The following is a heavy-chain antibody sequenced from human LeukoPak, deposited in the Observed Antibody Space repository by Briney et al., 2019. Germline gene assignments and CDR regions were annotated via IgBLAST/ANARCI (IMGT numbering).Heavy chain of an antibody. CDR1: GGSFSGYY. J-gene: IGHJ4*02. D-gene: IGHD1/OR15-1a*01. Sequence: SETLSLTCAVYGGSFSGYYWSWIRQPPGKGLEWIGEIYHSGSTNYNPSLKSRVTISVDTSKNQFSLKLSSVTATDTAVYYCARDVGNSNYFDYWGQGTLVTVSS. CDR2: IYHSGST. CDR3: ARDVGNSNYFDY. V-gene: IGHV4-34*01.